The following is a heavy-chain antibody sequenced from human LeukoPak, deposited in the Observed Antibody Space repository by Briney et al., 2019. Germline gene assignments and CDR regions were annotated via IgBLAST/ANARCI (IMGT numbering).Heavy chain of an antibody. V-gene: IGHV3-21*01. Sequence: GGSLRLSCAASGFTFSSYSMSWVRQAPGKGLEWVSSITSSSSYIYYADSVKGRFTISRDNAKNSLYLQMNSLRAEDTAPYYCARYRFVVGATDSFDIWGQGTMVTVSS. CDR1: GFTFSSYS. CDR2: ITSSSSYI. CDR3: ARYRFVVGATDSFDI. J-gene: IGHJ3*02. D-gene: IGHD1-26*01.